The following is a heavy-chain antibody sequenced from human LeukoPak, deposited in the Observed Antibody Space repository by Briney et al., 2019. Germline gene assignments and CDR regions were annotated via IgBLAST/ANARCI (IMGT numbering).Heavy chain of an antibody. CDR2: ISGSGGST. D-gene: IGHD6-19*01. V-gene: IGHV3-23*01. CDR3: ARDRIAVAGNDY. J-gene: IGHJ4*02. Sequence: PGGSLRLSCAASGFTFSSYAMSWVRQAPGKGLEWVSAISGSGGSTYYADSVKGRFTISRDNAKNSLYLQMNSLRAEDTAVYYCARDRIAVAGNDYWGQGTLVTVSS. CDR1: GFTFSSYA.